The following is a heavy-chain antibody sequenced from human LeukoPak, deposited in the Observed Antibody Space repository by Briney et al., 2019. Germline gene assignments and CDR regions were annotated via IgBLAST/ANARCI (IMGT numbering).Heavy chain of an antibody. Sequence: PSETLSLTCTVSGYSISSGYYWGWIRQPPGKGLEWIGSIYHSGSTYYNPSLKSRVTISVDTSKNQFSLKLSSVTAADTAVYYCARVPTMVRGVNPFDYWGQGTLVTVSS. V-gene: IGHV4-38-2*02. CDR2: IYHSGST. CDR1: GYSISSGYY. J-gene: IGHJ4*02. CDR3: ARVPTMVRGVNPFDY. D-gene: IGHD3-10*01.